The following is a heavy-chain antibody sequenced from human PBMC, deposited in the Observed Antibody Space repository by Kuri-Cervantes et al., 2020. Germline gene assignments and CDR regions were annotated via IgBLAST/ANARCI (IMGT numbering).Heavy chain of an antibody. CDR2: IYSGGST. Sequence: GESLKISCAASGFTFSAYWMSWVRQAPGKGLEWVSVIYSGGSTYYADSVKGRFTISRDNSKNTLYLQMNSLRAEDTAVYYCAKVGMVDVWGQGTTVTVSS. J-gene: IGHJ6*02. D-gene: IGHD1-14*01. CDR3: AKVGMVDV. CDR1: GFTFSAYW. V-gene: IGHV3-66*02.